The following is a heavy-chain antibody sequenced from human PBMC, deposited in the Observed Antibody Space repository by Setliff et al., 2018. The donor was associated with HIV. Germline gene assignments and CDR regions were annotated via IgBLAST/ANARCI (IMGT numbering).Heavy chain of an antibody. CDR2: IKPDSGGT. Sequence: ASVKVSCKASGYTFTKYYINWVRQAPGQGLGWMGWIKPDSGGTNFAQKFQGRVTMTRDTSISTTHMELTNLKSDDTAVYFCARGRRTAPGSFYHFYYMGVWGEGTTVTVSS. D-gene: IGHD6-13*01. V-gene: IGHV1-2*02. CDR1: GYTFTKYY. CDR3: ARGRRTAPGSFYHFYYMGV. J-gene: IGHJ6*03.